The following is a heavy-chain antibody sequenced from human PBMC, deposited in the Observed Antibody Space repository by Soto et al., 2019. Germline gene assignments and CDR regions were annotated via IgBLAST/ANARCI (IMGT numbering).Heavy chain of an antibody. CDR2: INAGNGNT. V-gene: IGHV1-3*01. D-gene: IGHD5-18*01. J-gene: IGHJ4*02. CDR3: ARQPYGAYRYFFNH. CDR1: GYTFTSYA. Sequence: ASVKVSCKASGYTFTSYAMHWVRQAPGQRLEWMGWINAGNGNTKYSQKFQGRVTITRDTSASTAYMDLSSVTAADTAMYYCARQPYGAYRYFFNHWGQGTPVTAPQ.